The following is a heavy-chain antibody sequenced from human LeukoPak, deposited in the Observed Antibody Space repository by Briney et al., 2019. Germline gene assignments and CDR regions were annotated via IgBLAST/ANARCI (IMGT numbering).Heavy chain of an antibody. J-gene: IGHJ3*02. CDR1: GYTFTSYD. CDR3: ARWGWLRDAFDI. D-gene: IGHD3-22*01. Sequence: ASVKVSCKASGYTFTSYDINWVRQATGQGLEWMGWMNPNSGNTGYAQKFQDRVTMTRNTSISTAYMELSSLRSEDTAVYYCARWGWLRDAFDIWGQGTMVTVSS. V-gene: IGHV1-8*01. CDR2: MNPNSGNT.